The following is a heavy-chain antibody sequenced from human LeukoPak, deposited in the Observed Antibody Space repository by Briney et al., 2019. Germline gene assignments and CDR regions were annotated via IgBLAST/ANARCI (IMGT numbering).Heavy chain of an antibody. Sequence: GGSLRLSCSASGFPFSSYAMHWVRQAPGKGLEYVSAISDSGGSTYYADSVKGRFTISRDNSKNTLYLQMNSLRAADTAVYYCARDSDIVVVVAATTHWTFDIWGQGTMVTVSS. CDR3: ARDSDIVVVVAATTHWTFDI. CDR1: GFPFSSYA. CDR2: ISDSGGST. D-gene: IGHD2-15*01. J-gene: IGHJ3*02. V-gene: IGHV3-64*04.